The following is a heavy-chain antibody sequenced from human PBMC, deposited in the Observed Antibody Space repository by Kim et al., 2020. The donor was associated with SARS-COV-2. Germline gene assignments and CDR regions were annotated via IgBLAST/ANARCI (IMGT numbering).Heavy chain of an antibody. J-gene: IGHJ6*02. CDR3: ARHRDSSSWYDYYYGMDV. CDR1: GYSFTSYW. V-gene: IGHV5-51*01. D-gene: IGHD6-13*01. CDR2: IYPGDSDT. Sequence: GESLKISCKGSGYSFTSYWIGWVRQMPGKCLEWMGIIYPGDSDTRYSPSFQGQVTIAADKSISTAYLQGSSLKASDTAMYYCARHRDSSSWYDYYYGMDVWGQGTTVTV.